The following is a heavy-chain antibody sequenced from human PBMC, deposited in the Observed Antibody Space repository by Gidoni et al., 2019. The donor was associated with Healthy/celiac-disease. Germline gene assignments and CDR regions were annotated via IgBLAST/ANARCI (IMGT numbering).Heavy chain of an antibody. CDR2: IWYDVSKK. J-gene: IGHJ4*02. D-gene: IGHD2-21*01. Sequence: QVQLVESGGGVVTPGRSLRISCAASGFTFSSYGMHWGRQAPGKGLGWVRVIWYDVSKKYYADSVKGRFTISRDNSKNTLYLQMNSLRAEDTSLYYCARGPLAYCGGDCYSFDYWGQGTLVTVSS. V-gene: IGHV3-33*01. CDR3: ARGPLAYCGGDCYSFDY. CDR1: GFTFSSYG.